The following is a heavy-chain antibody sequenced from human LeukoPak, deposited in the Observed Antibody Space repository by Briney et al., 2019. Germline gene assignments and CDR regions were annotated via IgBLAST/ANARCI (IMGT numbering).Heavy chain of an antibody. D-gene: IGHD2/OR15-2a*01. J-gene: IGHJ5*02. Sequence: GESLKISCKGSGYSFTSYWIGWVRQMPGKGLEWMGIIYPGDSDIRDSPSFQGQVTISADKSISTAYLQWSSLKASDTAMYYCARHYSMATNWFDPWGQGTLVTVSS. CDR3: ARHYSMATNWFDP. CDR1: GYSFTSYW. V-gene: IGHV5-51*01. CDR2: IYPGDSDI.